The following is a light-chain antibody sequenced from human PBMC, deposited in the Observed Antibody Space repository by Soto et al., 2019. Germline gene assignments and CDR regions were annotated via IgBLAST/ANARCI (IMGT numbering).Light chain of an antibody. CDR3: QQRSIWPPLT. Sequence: EVVLTQSPATLSLSPGERATLSCRASQSVSSYLAWYQQKPGQAPRLLIYDASNRATGIPARFCGSGSGTDFTLTISSLETEDFAVYYCQQRSIWPPLTFGGGTKVEIK. CDR2: DAS. CDR1: QSVSSY. V-gene: IGKV3-11*01. J-gene: IGKJ4*01.